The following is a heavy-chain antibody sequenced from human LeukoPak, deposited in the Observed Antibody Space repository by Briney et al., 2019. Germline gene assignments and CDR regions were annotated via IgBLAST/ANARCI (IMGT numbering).Heavy chain of an antibody. CDR1: DDSISSSNYY. D-gene: IGHD3-16*01. J-gene: IGHJ4*02. CDR2: IYYSGST. CDR3: ARRARGSPFDY. V-gene: IGHV4-39*01. Sequence: SETLSLTCTVSDDSISSSNYYWGCIRQPPGKGLEWIGNIYYSGSTYYDPSLRSRVTISADTSKNQFSLKLNSVTAADTAVYYCARRARGSPFDYWGQGTLVTVSS.